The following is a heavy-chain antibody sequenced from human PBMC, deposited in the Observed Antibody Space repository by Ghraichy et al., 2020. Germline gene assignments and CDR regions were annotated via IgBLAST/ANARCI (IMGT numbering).Heavy chain of an antibody. V-gene: IGHV1-18*04. CDR2: ISTYNGNT. CDR1: GYTFTSYG. J-gene: IGHJ3*02. Sequence: ASVKVSCKASGYTFTSYGISWVRQAPGQGLEWMGWISTYNGNTKYAQKYQGRVTMTTDTSTSTVYMDLRSLTSDDTAVYYCARDMALYYYDSSGYSHDVFDMWGKGTMVTVSS. CDR3: ARDMALYYYDSSGYSHDVFDM. D-gene: IGHD3-22*01.